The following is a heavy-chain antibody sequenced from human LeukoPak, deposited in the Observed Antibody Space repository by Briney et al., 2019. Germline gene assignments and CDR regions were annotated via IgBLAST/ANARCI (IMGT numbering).Heavy chain of an antibody. Sequence: GGSLRLSCAASGFTFSSYAMSWVRQAPGKGLEWVSAISGGGGSTYYAGSVKGRFTISRDNSKNTLYLQMNSLRAEDTAVYYCAKRSGSLHYYEYWGQGTLVTVSS. CDR1: GFTFSSYA. V-gene: IGHV3-23*01. J-gene: IGHJ4*02. CDR2: ISGGGGST. CDR3: AKRSGSLHYYEY. D-gene: IGHD1-26*01.